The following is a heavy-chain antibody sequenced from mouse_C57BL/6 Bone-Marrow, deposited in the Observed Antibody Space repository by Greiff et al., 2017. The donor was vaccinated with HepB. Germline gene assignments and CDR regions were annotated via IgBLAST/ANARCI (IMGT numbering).Heavy chain of an antibody. Sequence: VQLQQSGPELVKPGASVKISCKASGFAFSSSWMNWVKQRPGKGLEWIGRIYPGDGDTNYNGKFKGKATLTADKSSSTAYMQLSSLTSEDSAVYFCLRRKDYWGQGTSVTVSS. CDR3: LRRKDY. V-gene: IGHV1-82*01. CDR2: IYPGDGDT. D-gene: IGHD2-12*01. J-gene: IGHJ4*01. CDR1: GFAFSSSW.